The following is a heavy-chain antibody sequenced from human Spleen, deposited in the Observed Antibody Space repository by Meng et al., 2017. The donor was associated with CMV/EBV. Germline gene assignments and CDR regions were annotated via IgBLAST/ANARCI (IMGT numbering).Heavy chain of an antibody. Sequence: SETLSLTCTVSGGSISSYYWSWIRQPPGKGLEWIGYIYYSGSTNYNPSLKSRVTISVDTSKNQFSLKLSSVTAADTAVYYCARGRNPGALYYYYYGMDVWGQGTTVTVSS. CDR3: ARGRNPGALYYYYYGMDV. V-gene: IGHV4-59*12. CDR1: GGSISSYY. J-gene: IGHJ6*02. CDR2: IYYSGST.